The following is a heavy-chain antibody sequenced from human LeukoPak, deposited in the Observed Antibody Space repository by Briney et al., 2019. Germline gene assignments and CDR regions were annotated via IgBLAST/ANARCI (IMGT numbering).Heavy chain of an antibody. J-gene: IGHJ3*02. CDR1: GFTFSSYG. Sequence: GGSLRLSCAASGFTFSSYGRHWVRQAPGKGLEWVAVISYDGSNKYYVDSVKGRFTISRDNSKNTLNLQMNSLRAEDTAVYYCAKMRTPTAHSGDAFDIWGQGTMVTVSS. D-gene: IGHD4-17*01. CDR2: ISYDGSNK. V-gene: IGHV3-30*18. CDR3: AKMRTPTAHSGDAFDI.